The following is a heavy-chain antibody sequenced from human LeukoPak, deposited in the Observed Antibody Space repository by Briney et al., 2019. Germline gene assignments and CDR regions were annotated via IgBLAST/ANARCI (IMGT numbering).Heavy chain of an antibody. D-gene: IGHD3-22*01. CDR1: GCTFSSYA. V-gene: IGHV1-69*05. J-gene: IGHJ6*03. CDR3: AREMITMIDYYYMDV. Sequence: SVKVSCKASGCTFSSYAISWVRQAPGQGLEWMGRIIPIFGTANYAQKFQGRVTITTDESTSTAYMELSSLRSEDTAVYYCAREMITMIDYYYMDVWGKGTTVTVSS. CDR2: IIPIFGTA.